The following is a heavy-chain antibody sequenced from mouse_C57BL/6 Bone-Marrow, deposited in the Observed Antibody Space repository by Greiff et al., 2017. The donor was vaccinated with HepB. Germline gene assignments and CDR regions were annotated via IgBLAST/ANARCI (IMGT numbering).Heavy chain of an antibody. CDR3: ARQAMDY. J-gene: IGHJ4*01. Sequence: EVQVVESGGDLVKPGGSLKLSCAASGFTFSSYGMSWVRQTPDKRLEWVATISSGGSYTYYPDSVKGRFTISRDNAKNTLYLQMSSLTSEDTAMYYCARQAMDYWGQGTSVTVAS. CDR2: ISSGGSYT. V-gene: IGHV5-6*01. CDR1: GFTFSSYG.